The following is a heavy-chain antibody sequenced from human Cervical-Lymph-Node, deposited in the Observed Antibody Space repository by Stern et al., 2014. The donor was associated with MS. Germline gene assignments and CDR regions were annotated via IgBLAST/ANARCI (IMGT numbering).Heavy chain of an antibody. D-gene: IGHD3-10*01. CDR1: SASISSGGYD. V-gene: IGHV4-31*03. Sequence: QLQLQESGPGLVKPSQTLSLTCTVSSASISSGGYDWSWIRQYPGKGLEWIGYIFSSGSTFYNPSLKSRVTISLDPSKNQFSLRLTSVTAADTAVYYCARENSFGSGSRHGMDVWGQGTAVTVSS. CDR3: ARENSFGSGSRHGMDV. CDR2: IFSSGST. J-gene: IGHJ6*02.